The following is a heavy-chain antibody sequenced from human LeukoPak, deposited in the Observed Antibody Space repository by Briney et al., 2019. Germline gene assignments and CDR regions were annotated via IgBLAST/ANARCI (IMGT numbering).Heavy chain of an antibody. CDR2: ISWNSGSI. Sequence: PGGSLRLSCAASGFTFDDYAMRWVRQAPGKGLEWVSGISWNSGSIGYADSVKGRFTISRDNAKNSLYLQMNSLRAEDTALYYCAKGGSSGFTIDYWGQGTLVTVSS. V-gene: IGHV3-9*01. CDR3: AKGGSSGFTIDY. D-gene: IGHD6-19*01. J-gene: IGHJ4*02. CDR1: GFTFDDYA.